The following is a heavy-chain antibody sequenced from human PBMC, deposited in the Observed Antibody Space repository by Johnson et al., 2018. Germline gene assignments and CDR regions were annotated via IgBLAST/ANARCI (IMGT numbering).Heavy chain of an antibody. CDR1: GFTFNSHG. V-gene: IGHV3-33*01. CDR2: IWYDGSNQ. Sequence: VQLVESGGGVVQPGTTLRLSCVASGFTFNSHGMLWVRQAPGKGLEWVSSIWYDGSNQYYADSVKGRFTMSRDNSKNTLYLQMNSLRAEDTAVYYCARRVVPPTNCALDVWGQGTTVTVSS. J-gene: IGHJ6*02. D-gene: IGHD2-2*01. CDR3: ARRVVPPTNCALDV.